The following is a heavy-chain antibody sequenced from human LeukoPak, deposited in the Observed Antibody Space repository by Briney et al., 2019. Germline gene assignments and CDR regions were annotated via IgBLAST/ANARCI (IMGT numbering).Heavy chain of an antibody. V-gene: IGHV3-7*01. CDR1: GFSFSAYW. Sequence: GGSLRLSCAASGFSFSAYWMTWVRRAPGTGLEWVANINPAGSETYYVDPVKGRFSISRDNAKNLVYLQMNSLRAEDTAVYHCARFGYVAAVDVWGQGTPVTVSS. J-gene: IGHJ4*02. CDR2: INPAGSET. CDR3: ARFGYVAAVDV. D-gene: IGHD2-15*01.